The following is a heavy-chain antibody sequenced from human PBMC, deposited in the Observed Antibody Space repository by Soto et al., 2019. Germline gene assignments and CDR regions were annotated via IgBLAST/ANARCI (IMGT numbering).Heavy chain of an antibody. D-gene: IGHD3-10*01. CDR3: ARNMDYYYGPGSGNGHGV. CDR2: INPKFGDT. Sequence: QVQLVQSGAEVKEPGDSVRVSCEASGYTFTAYYIHWVRQAPGQGLEWMGWINPKFGDTTYAQDFQGRLTLTRDMSISPVCMDLSRLTSDDTAIYYCARNMDYYYGPGSGNGHGVWGQGTTVNVFS. J-gene: IGHJ6*02. V-gene: IGHV1-2*02. CDR1: GYTFTAYY.